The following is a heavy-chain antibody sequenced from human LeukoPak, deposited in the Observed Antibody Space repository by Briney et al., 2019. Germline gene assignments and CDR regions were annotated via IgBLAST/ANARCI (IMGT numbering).Heavy chain of an antibody. CDR3: AKGGRCSGGSCYLFSDY. D-gene: IGHD2-15*01. Sequence: PGGSLRLSCAASGFTFSSYAMSWVRQAPGKGLEWVSAISGSGGSTYYADSVKGRFTISRDNSKNTLYLQMNSLRAEDTAVYYCAKGGRCSGGSCYLFSDYWGQGTLVTVSS. CDR2: ISGSGGST. J-gene: IGHJ4*02. CDR1: GFTFSSYA. V-gene: IGHV3-23*01.